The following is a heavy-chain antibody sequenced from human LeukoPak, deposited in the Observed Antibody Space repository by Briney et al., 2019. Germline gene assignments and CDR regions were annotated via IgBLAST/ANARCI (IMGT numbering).Heavy chain of an antibody. D-gene: IGHD3-9*01. CDR2: ISSSSSTI. V-gene: IGHV3-48*01. J-gene: IGHJ4*02. CDR3: ARDDFDWLLDY. Sequence: GGSLRLSCAASGFTFSSYSMNWVRQAPGKGLEWVSYISSSSSTIYYADSVKGRLTISRDNAKNSLYLQMNSLRAEDTAVYYCARDDFDWLLDYWGQGTLVTVSS. CDR1: GFTFSSYS.